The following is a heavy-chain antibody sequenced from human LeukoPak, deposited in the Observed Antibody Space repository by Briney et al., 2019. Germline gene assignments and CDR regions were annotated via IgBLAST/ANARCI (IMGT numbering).Heavy chain of an antibody. V-gene: IGHV4-39*07. D-gene: IGHD3-22*01. CDR2: IYYSGST. CDR1: GGSIRSTSYY. Sequence: SETLSLTCTVSGGSIRSTSYYWGWIRQPPGKGLEWIGYIYYSGSTYYNPSLKSRVTISVDTSKNQFSLKLSSVTAADTAVYYCARGYDSSGYYGLMLPYYFDYWGQGTLVTVSS. CDR3: ARGYDSSGYYGLMLPYYFDY. J-gene: IGHJ4*02.